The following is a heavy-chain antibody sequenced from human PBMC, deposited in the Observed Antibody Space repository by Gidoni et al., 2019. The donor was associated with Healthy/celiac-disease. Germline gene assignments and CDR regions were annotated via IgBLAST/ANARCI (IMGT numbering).Heavy chain of an antibody. J-gene: IGHJ5*02. D-gene: IGHD6-6*01. CDR2: IYYSGST. CDR1: GGSISSGGYS. Sequence: QVQLQESGPGLVKPSQTLSLTCAVSGGSISSGGYSWSWIRQPPGKGLEWIGYIYYSGSTYYNPSLKSRVTISVDTSKNQFSLKLSSVTAADTAVYYCARDRVAARLWFDPWGQGTLVTVSS. V-gene: IGHV4-30-4*07. CDR3: ARDRVAARLWFDP.